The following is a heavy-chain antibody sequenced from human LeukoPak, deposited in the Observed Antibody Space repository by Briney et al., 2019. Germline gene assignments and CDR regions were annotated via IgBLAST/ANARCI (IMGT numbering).Heavy chain of an antibody. CDR1: GFTFDDYA. V-gene: IGHV3-9*01. CDR3: ARDRD. J-gene: IGHJ4*02. Sequence: GRSLRLSCAASGFTFDDYAMHWVRQAPGKGLEWVSGISWNSGSIGYADSVKGRFTISRDNAKNSLYLQMNSLRAEDTAVYYCARDRDWGQGTLVTVSS. CDR2: ISWNSGSI.